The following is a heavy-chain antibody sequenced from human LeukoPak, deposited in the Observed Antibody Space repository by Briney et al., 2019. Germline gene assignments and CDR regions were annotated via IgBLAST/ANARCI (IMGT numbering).Heavy chain of an antibody. CDR2: IYYSGST. Sequence: PSETLSLTCTVSGGSISSSSYYWGWIRQPPGKGLEWTGSIYYSGSTYYNPSLKSRVTISVDTSKNQFSLKLSSVTAADTAVYYCARPNGIAVAGTGGHYFDYWGQGTLVTVSS. CDR1: GGSISSSSYY. CDR3: ARPNGIAVAGTGGHYFDY. V-gene: IGHV4-39*01. D-gene: IGHD6-19*01. J-gene: IGHJ4*02.